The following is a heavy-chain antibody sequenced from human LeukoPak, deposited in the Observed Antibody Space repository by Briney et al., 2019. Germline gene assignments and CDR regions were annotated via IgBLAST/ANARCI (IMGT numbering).Heavy chain of an antibody. J-gene: IGHJ4*02. V-gene: IGHV1-8*03. D-gene: IGHD3-10*01. CDR1: GYTFTSYD. CDR3: ARGLYDNYYGSGSYYTDY. Sequence: GASVKVSCKGSGYTFTSYDINEVRQATGQGLEWMGWMNPNSGNTGYAQKFQGRVTITRNTSISTAYMELSSLRSEDTAVYYCARGLYDNYYGSGSYYTDYWGQGTLVTVSS. CDR2: MNPNSGNT.